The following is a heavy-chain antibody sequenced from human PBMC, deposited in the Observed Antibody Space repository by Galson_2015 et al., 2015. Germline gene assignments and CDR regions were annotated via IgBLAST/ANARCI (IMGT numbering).Heavy chain of an antibody. V-gene: IGHV3-33*08. CDR1: GFTFSSYA. J-gene: IGHJ6*02. D-gene: IGHD3-22*01. CDR2: IWYDGSNK. Sequence: SLRLSCAASGFTFSSYAMSWVRQAPGKGLEWVAVIWYDGSNKYYADSVKGRFTISRDNSKNTLYLQMNSLRAEDTAVYYCAREREETYYYDSSGYYHPPRGMDVWGQGTTVTVSS. CDR3: AREREETYYYDSSGYYHPPRGMDV.